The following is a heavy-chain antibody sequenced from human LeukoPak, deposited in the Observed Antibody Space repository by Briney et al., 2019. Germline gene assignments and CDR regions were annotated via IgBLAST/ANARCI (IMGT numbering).Heavy chain of an antibody. V-gene: IGHV1-58*02. CDR1: GFTFTSSA. Sequence: SVKVSCKASGFTFTSSAMQWVRQARGQRLEWIGWIVVGSGNANYPQKFQGTVTMTRDMSTSTAYMALSSLTSEDTAVYYCAAVGGIAAAGDYWGQGTLVTVSS. J-gene: IGHJ4*02. CDR3: AAVGGIAAAGDY. D-gene: IGHD6-13*01. CDR2: IVVGSGNA.